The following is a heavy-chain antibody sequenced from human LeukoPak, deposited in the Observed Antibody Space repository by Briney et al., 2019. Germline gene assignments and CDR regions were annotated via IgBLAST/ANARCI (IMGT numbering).Heavy chain of an antibody. V-gene: IGHV1-46*01. J-gene: IGHJ3*01. CDR1: GDTFSSYY. CDR3: ARGRHYYESSDYYYEGHGFDV. CDR2: MNPSGGSI. D-gene: IGHD3-22*01. Sequence: ASVKVSCKASGDTFSSYYVHWVRQAPGQGLEWMGIMNPSGGSIRYAQKFQGRVTMTRDMSTSTVYMELSSLRSEDTAVYYCARGRHYYESSDYYYEGHGFDVWGQGTMVTVSS.